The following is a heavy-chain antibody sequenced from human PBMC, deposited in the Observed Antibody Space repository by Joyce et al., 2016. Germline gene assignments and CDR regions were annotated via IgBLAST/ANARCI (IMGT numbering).Heavy chain of an antibody. D-gene: IGHD3-9*01. CDR3: ATYALRYIDGFDP. J-gene: IGHJ5*02. CDR1: GYTFNGYF. Sequence: QVQLVQSGAEMKKPGASVKVSCKASGYTFNGYFIHWVRQAPGQGLEWGGRINPNSGGTNYAQKFQGRVTMTRNTSITTAYMELSRLASDDTAVYYCATYALRYIDGFDPWGQGTLVTVSS. CDR2: INPNSGGT. V-gene: IGHV1-2*02.